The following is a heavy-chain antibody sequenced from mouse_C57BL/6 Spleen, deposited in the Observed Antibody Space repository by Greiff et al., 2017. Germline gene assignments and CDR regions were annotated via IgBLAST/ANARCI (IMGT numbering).Heavy chain of an antibody. V-gene: IGHV3-6*01. J-gene: IGHJ4*01. CDR2: ISYDGSN. D-gene: IGHD2-2*01. Sequence: EVKLMESGPGLVKPSQSLSLTCSVTGYSITSGYYWNWIRQFPGNKLEWMGYISYDGSNNYNPSLKNRISITRDTSKNQFFLKLNSVTTEDTATYYCARRDGYEHYYAMDYWGQGTSVTVSS. CDR3: ARRDGYEHYYAMDY. CDR1: GYSITSGYY.